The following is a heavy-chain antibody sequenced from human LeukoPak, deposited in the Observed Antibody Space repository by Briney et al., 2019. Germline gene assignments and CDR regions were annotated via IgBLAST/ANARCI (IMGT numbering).Heavy chain of an antibody. CDR2: IYHSGTT. D-gene: IGHD5-12*01. CDR1: GYSISSGYY. Sequence: SETLSLACTVSGYSISSGYYWGWSRPPPGKGVEWSGSIYHSGTTYYNPSLRSRVTASLDTSKNQFSLKLNSVTAADTAVYYCASRLVDHRPFDYWGQGTLVTVSS. J-gene: IGHJ4*02. CDR3: ASRLVDHRPFDY. V-gene: IGHV4-38-2*02.